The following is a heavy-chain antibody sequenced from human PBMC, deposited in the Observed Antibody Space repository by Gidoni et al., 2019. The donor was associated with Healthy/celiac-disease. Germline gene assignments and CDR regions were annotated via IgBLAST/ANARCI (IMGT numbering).Heavy chain of an antibody. CDR3: ARDRHLSFLWYFDL. Sequence: QVQLVESGGGVVQPGRSLRLSCAASGFTFSNYAIHWVRQAPGKGLEWMAVISYDGSNKDYADSVKGRFTISRDNSRDTLFLQMNSLRAEDTAVYYCARDRHLSFLWYFDLWGRGTLVTVSS. CDR2: ISYDGSNK. V-gene: IGHV3-30-3*01. CDR1: GFTFSNYA. J-gene: IGHJ2*01.